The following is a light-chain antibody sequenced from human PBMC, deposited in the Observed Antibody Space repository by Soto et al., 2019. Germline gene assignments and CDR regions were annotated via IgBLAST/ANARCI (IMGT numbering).Light chain of an antibody. CDR2: DTS. CDR1: QSVSIK. V-gene: IGKV3-15*01. CDR3: LLDYAYFWA. J-gene: IGKJ1*01. Sequence: EIVMTQSPATLSVSPGERATLSCRASQSVSIKLAWYQQKPGHAPRLLIYDTSTRATGIPDRFSGSGSGTDFTLTISSLQPEDFATYYCLLDYAYFWAFGQGTKVDIK.